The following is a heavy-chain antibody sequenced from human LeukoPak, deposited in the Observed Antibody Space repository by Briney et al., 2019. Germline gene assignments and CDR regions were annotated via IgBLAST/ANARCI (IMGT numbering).Heavy chain of an antibody. CDR2: IYHSGST. CDR1: GGSISSGGYY. V-gene: IGHV4-30-2*01. Sequence: PSETLSLTCTVSGGSISSGGYYWSWIRQPPGKGLEWIGYIYHSGSTYYNPSLKSRVTISVDRSKNQFSLKLSSVTAADTAVYYCARGKSPTSRWYMGYFDYWGQGTLVTVSS. J-gene: IGHJ4*02. D-gene: IGHD6-13*01. CDR3: ARGKSPTSRWYMGYFDY.